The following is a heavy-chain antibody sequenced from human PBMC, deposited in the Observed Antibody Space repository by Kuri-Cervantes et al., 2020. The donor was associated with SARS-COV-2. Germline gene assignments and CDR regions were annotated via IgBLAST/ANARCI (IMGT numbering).Heavy chain of an antibody. CDR1: GYTFTSYG. V-gene: IGHV1-18*01. J-gene: IGHJ6*02. D-gene: IGHD7-27*01. Sequence: ASVKVSCKASGYTFTSYGISWVRQAPGQGLEWMGWISAYNGNTNYAQKLQGRVTMTTDTSTSTAYMELRSLRSDDTAVYYCAVLTGESGPYYYYYGMDVWGQGTTVPSP. CDR2: ISAYNGNT. CDR3: AVLTGESGPYYYYYGMDV.